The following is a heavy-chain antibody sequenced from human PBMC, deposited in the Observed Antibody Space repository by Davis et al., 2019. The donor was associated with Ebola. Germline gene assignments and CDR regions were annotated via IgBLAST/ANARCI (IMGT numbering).Heavy chain of an antibody. V-gene: IGHV3-66*01. Sequence: GESLKISCAASGFTVSSNYTSWVRQAPGKGLEWVSVIYSGGSTYYAGSVKGRFTISRDNSKNTLYLQMNSLRAEDTAVYYCARDHGNLFDYWGQGTLVTVSS. CDR3: ARDHGNLFDY. CDR1: GFTVSSNY. CDR2: IYSGGST. D-gene: IGHD1-7*01. J-gene: IGHJ4*02.